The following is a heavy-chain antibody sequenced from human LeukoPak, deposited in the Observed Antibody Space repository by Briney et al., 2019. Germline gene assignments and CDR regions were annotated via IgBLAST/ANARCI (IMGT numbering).Heavy chain of an antibody. V-gene: IGHV3-21*01. CDR2: ISSSSSYI. CDR3: ASVSVEWFRDYYYGMDV. D-gene: IGHD3-3*01. CDR1: GFTFSNHA. J-gene: IGHJ6*02. Sequence: GRSLRLSCAASGFTFSNHAMHWVRQAPGKGLEWVSSISSSSSYIYYADSVKGRFTISRDNAKNSLYLQMNSLRAEDTAVYYCASVSVEWFRDYYYGMDVWGQGTTVTVSS.